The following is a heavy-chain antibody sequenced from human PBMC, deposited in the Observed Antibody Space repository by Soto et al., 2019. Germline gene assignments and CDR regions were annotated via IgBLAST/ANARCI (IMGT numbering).Heavy chain of an antibody. V-gene: IGHV3-13*01. CDR1: GFTFSSYD. CDR2: IGTAGDT. D-gene: IGHD6-13*01. Sequence: PVGSLRLSCASSGFTFSSYDMHWVRQATGKGLEWVSAIGTAGDTYYPGSVKGRFTISRENAKNSLYLQMNSLRAGDTAVYYCARAAAAGLFDYWGQGTLVTVSS. J-gene: IGHJ4*02. CDR3: ARAAAAGLFDY.